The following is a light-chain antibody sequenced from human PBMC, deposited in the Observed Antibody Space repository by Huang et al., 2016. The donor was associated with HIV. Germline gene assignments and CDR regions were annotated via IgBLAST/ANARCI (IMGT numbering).Light chain of an antibody. Sequence: DIQMTQSPSAMSASVGDRVTITCRASPDISNYFAWFQQKPGKGPKRLIYAASNLQTGVPSRFRGSGSGAELPLTIGGLQPEDLANYNCLQHYTNPWTFGQGTKVEIK. J-gene: IGKJ1*01. CDR3: LQHYTNPWT. CDR1: PDISNY. CDR2: AAS. V-gene: IGKV1-17*03.